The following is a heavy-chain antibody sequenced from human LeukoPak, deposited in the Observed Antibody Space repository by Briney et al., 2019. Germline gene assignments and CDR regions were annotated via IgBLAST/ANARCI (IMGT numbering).Heavy chain of an antibody. CDR2: IYSGGST. CDR1: GFTVSGYY. Sequence: VGSLRLSCAASGFTVSGYYMSWVREAPGGGVWSGSVIYSGGSTYYADSVKGRFTISRDNSKNTLYLQMNSLRAEDTAVYYCAKERRFLSSGWVDYWGQGTLVTVSS. J-gene: IGHJ4*02. D-gene: IGHD6-19*01. CDR3: AKERRFLSSGWVDY. V-gene: IGHV3-53*01.